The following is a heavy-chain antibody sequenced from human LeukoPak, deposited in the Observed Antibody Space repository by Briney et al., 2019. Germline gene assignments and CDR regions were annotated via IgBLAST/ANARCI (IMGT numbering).Heavy chain of an antibody. CDR2: INHSGST. CDR1: GGSFSGYY. J-gene: IGHJ4*02. Sequence: SETLSLTCAVYGGSFSGYYWSWIRQPPGKGLEWIGEINHSGSTNYNPSLKSRVTISVDTSKNQFSLKLSSVTAADTAVYYCARESHSSSSVALYFDYWGQGTLVTVSS. CDR3: ARESHSSSSVALYFDY. V-gene: IGHV4-34*01. D-gene: IGHD6-6*01.